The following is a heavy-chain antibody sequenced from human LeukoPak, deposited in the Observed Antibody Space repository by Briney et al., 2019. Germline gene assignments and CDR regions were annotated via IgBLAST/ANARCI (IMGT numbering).Heavy chain of an antibody. CDR1: GFTFSSYA. V-gene: IGHV3-30-3*01. CDR3: ARGNTFEELLSFFDC. Sequence: PGRSLRLSCTASGFTFSSYAMHWVRQAPGKGLEWVAVISYDGSNKYYADSVKGRFTISRDNSKNTLYLQMNSLRAEDTAVYYCARGNTFEELLSFFDCWGQGTLVTVSS. J-gene: IGHJ4*02. CDR2: ISYDGSNK. D-gene: IGHD1-26*01.